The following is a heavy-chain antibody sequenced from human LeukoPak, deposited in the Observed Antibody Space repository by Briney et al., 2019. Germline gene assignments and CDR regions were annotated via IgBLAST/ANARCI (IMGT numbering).Heavy chain of an antibody. V-gene: IGHV4-4*09. J-gene: IGHJ4*02. D-gene: IGHD1-26*01. CDR3: ARRSLVGAAGFDY. CDR1: GGSISSYY. Sequence: PSETLSLTCTVSGGSISSYYWSCIRQPPGKGLEWIGYIYTSGSTNYNPSLKSRVTISVDTSKNQFSLKLSSVTAADTAVYYCARRSLVGAAGFDYWGQGTLVTVSS. CDR2: IYTSGST.